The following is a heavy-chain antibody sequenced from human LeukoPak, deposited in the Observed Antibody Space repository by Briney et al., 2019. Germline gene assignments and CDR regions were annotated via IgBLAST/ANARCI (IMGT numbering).Heavy chain of an antibody. Sequence: GGSLRLSCAASGFTFINSAMSWVRQAPGKGLEWVSTISGSGNNIYYADSVKGRFTISRDNPKNTSSLHMNSLSAEDTAIYYCAKGWWSDSWGQGTLVTVSS. CDR3: AKGWWSDS. D-gene: IGHD2-8*02. CDR1: GFTFINSA. V-gene: IGHV3-23*01. CDR2: ISGSGNNI. J-gene: IGHJ4*02.